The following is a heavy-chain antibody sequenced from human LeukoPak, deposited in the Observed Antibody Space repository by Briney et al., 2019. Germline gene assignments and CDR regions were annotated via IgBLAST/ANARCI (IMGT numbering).Heavy chain of an antibody. D-gene: IGHD4-17*01. Sequence: GSLRLSCAASGFTFSSYEMNWVRQAPGKGLEWASFISSSGTTIYYADSVKGRFTISRDNAKNSLYLQMNSLRAEDTAVYYCARVRNFDYWGQGTLVTVSS. V-gene: IGHV3-48*03. CDR2: ISSSGTTI. J-gene: IGHJ4*02. CDR1: GFTFSSYE. CDR3: ARVRNFDY.